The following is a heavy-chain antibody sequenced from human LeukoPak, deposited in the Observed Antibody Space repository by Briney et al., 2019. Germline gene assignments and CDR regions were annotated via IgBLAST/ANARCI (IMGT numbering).Heavy chain of an antibody. CDR2: IYYTGST. Sequence: SETLSLTCTVSGDSIRRSGYYWGWLRQPPGKGLEWIGSIYYTGSTYFNPSLKSRVTISVDTSKNQFSLKLSSVTAADTAVYYCARHAYYYYMDVWGKGTTVTVSS. V-gene: IGHV4-39*01. CDR3: ARHAYYYYMDV. CDR1: GDSIRRSGYY. J-gene: IGHJ6*03.